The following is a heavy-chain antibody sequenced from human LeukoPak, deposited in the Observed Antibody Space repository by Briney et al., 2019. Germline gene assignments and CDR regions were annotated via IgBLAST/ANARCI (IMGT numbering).Heavy chain of an antibody. CDR3: ARESLRFRSLDY. Sequence: GASVKVSCKASGYTFTGYYMHWVRQAPGQGLEWMGWINPNSGGTNYAQKFQGRVTMTRDTSISTAYMELSSLRSEDMAVYYCARESLRFRSLDYWGQGTLVTVSS. CDR1: GYTFTGYY. D-gene: IGHD3-3*01. V-gene: IGHV1-2*02. J-gene: IGHJ4*02. CDR2: INPNSGGT.